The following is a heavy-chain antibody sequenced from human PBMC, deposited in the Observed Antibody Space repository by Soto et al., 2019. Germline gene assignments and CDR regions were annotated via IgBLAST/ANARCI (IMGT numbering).Heavy chain of an antibody. Sequence: QLQLQESGSGLVKPSQTLSLTCAVSGGSISSGGYSWSWIRQPPGKGLEWIGYIYHSGSTYYNPSLKSRVTISVDRSKNQFSLKLSSVTAADTAVYYCAREGSSSGGQVWFDPWGQGTLVTVSS. J-gene: IGHJ5*02. V-gene: IGHV4-30-2*01. CDR2: IYHSGST. D-gene: IGHD6-13*01. CDR1: GGSISSGGYS. CDR3: AREGSSSGGQVWFDP.